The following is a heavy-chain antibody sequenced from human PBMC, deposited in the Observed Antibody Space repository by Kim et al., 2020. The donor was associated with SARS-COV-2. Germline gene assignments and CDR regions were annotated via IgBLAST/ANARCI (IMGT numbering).Heavy chain of an antibody. CDR2: IYNSGST. V-gene: IGHV4-39*01. D-gene: IGHD3-22*01. J-gene: IGHJ4*02. Sequence: SETLSLTCIVSGGSISSSSYYWGWIRQPPGKGLEWIGSIYNSGSTYYNPSLKSRVTISVDTSKNQFSLKLSSVTAADTAVYYCARRCRIVAGGGAIDYWGQGTLVTVSS. CDR1: GGSISSSSYY. CDR3: ARRCRIVAGGGAIDY.